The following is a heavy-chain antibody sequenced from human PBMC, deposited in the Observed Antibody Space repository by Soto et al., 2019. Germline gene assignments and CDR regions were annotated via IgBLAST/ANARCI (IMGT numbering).Heavy chain of an antibody. CDR1: GGSISSGGYS. CDR3: ARLPGIEAAPHYYYGMDV. CDR2: IYHSGST. J-gene: IGHJ6*02. V-gene: IGHV4-30-2*01. Sequence: PSETLSLTGAVSGGSISSGGYSWSWIRQPPGKGLEWIGYIYHSGSTYYNPSLKSRVTISVDRSKNQFSLKLSSVTAADTAVYYCARLPGIEAAPHYYYGMDVWGQGTTVTFSS. D-gene: IGHD6-13*01.